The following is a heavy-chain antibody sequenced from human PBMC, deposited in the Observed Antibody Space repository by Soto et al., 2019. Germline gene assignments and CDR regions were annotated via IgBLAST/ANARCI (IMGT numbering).Heavy chain of an antibody. CDR2: SIPIFGTA. V-gene: IGHV1-69*01. CDR1: GGTFSAYS. Sequence: QVQLVQSGAEVKKPGSSVKVSCKASGGTFSAYSISWVRQAPGQGLEWMGGSIPIFGTANYAQKFQGRVTITADESTGTTYMELRSLRSEDTAVYYCATGGQHRKVSNYYGMDVWGQGTTVTVSS. D-gene: IGHD6-13*01. J-gene: IGHJ6*02. CDR3: ATGGQHRKVSNYYGMDV.